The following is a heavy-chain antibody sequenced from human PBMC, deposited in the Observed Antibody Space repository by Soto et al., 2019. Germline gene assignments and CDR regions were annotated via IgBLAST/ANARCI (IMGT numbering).Heavy chain of an antibody. V-gene: IGHV3-48*02. D-gene: IGHD3-10*01. CDR3: ARADVLLWFGESPQGMDV. J-gene: IGHJ6*02. Sequence: PVGSLRLSCAASGFTFSSYSMNWVRQAPGKGLEWVSYISSSSSTIYYADSVKGRFTISRDNAKNSLYLQMNSLRDEDTAVYYCARADVLLWFGESPQGMDVWGQGTTVTVS. CDR1: GFTFSSYS. CDR2: ISSSSSTI.